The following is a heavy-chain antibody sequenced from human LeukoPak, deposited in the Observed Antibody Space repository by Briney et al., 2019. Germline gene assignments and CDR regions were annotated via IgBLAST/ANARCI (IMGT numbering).Heavy chain of an antibody. D-gene: IGHD1-14*01. CDR3: ARTGPRFGVDY. J-gene: IGHJ4*02. CDR1: GFTVGSNY. Sequence: GGSLRLSXAASGFTVGSNYMSWVRQAPGKGLEWVSVIYSGASTYYADSVKGRFTISRDNSKNTLYLQMNSLRAEDTAVYYCARTGPRFGVDYWGQGTLVTVSS. CDR2: IYSGAST. V-gene: IGHV3-66*02.